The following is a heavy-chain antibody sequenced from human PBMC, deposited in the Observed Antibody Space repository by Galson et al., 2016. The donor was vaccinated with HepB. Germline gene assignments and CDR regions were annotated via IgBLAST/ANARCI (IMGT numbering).Heavy chain of an antibody. V-gene: IGHV3-23*01. D-gene: IGHD3/OR15-3a*01. CDR1: GFTFSSYA. CDR2: ISDRGETT. CDR3: VKYVGLDGFDY. J-gene: IGHJ4*02. Sequence: SLRLSCAASGFTFSSYAMAWVRQAPGKGLEWVSAISDRGETTYSADAVKGRFALSRDNSKTTLYLQLDNLRGEDKAVYYCVKYVGLDGFDYWGQGTLVIVSS.